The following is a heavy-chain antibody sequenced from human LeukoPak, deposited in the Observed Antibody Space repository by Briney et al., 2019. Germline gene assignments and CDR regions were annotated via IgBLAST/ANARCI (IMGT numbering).Heavy chain of an antibody. J-gene: IGHJ4*02. V-gene: IGHV4-38-2*02. D-gene: IGHD5-18*01. CDR1: GYSISSGYY. CDR3: ARDWVGYSYGYPGY. Sequence: TPSETLSLTCTVSGYSISSGYYWGWIRQPPGKGLEWIGSIYHSGSTYYNPSLKSRVTISVDTSKNQFSLKLSSVTAADTAVYYCARDWVGYSYGYPGYWGQGTLVTVSS. CDR2: IYHSGST.